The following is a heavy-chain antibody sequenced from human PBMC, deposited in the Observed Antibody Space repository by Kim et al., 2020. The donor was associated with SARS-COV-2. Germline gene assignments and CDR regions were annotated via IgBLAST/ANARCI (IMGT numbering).Heavy chain of an antibody. Sequence: ASVKVSCKASGYTFTSYAMNWVRQAPGQGLEWMGWINTNTGNPTYAQGFTGRFVFSLDTSVSTAYLQISSLKAEDTAGYYCARDGGYDWLPYYYSMDVWGKGTPVTVSS. CDR3: ARDGGYDWLPYYYSMDV. D-gene: IGHD5-12*01. CDR1: GYTFTSYA. J-gene: IGHJ6*03. V-gene: IGHV7-4-1*02. CDR2: INTNTGNP.